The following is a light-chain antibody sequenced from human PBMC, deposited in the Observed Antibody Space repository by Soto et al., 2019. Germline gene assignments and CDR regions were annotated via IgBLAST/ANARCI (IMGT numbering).Light chain of an antibody. J-gene: IGKJ1*01. CDR1: QSVSRY. CDR3: QQRSNWPRT. CDR2: DAS. Sequence: EIVLTQSPATLSLSPVERATLSCMASQSVSRYLAWYQQKCGQAPRLLIYDASNRATGIPARFSGSGSGTDFTLTISSLEPEDFVVYYCQQRSNWPRTFGQGTKVDI. V-gene: IGKV3-11*01.